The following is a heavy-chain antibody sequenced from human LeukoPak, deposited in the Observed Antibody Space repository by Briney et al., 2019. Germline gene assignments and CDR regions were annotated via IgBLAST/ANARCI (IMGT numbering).Heavy chain of an antibody. D-gene: IGHD6-13*01. CDR2: IYTSGST. V-gene: IGHV4-61*02. Sequence: SETLSLTCTVSGGSISSGSYYWSWIRQPAGKGLEWIGRIYTSGSTNYNPSLKSRVTMSVDTSKNQFSLKLSSVTAADTAVYYCARDYSSSWYSEMRDRAYYYYYYMDVWGKGTTVTVSS. CDR3: ARDYSSSWYSEMRDRAYYYYYYMDV. J-gene: IGHJ6*03. CDR1: GGSISSGSYY.